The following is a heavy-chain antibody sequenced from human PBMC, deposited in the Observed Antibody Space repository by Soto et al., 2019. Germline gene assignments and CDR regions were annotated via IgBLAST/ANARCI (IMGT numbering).Heavy chain of an antibody. J-gene: IGHJ6*02. CDR1: GFTFTTYG. CDR3: ARDLGYYSYGMDV. Sequence: PGGSLRLSCAASGFTFTTYGMHWVRQAPGKGLEWVAVIWYDGSNIYYAASVKGRFIISRDTSKNTLYLQMNSLRAEDTALYYCARDLGYYSYGMDVWGQGTTVTVSS. V-gene: IGHV3-33*01. CDR2: IWYDGSNI.